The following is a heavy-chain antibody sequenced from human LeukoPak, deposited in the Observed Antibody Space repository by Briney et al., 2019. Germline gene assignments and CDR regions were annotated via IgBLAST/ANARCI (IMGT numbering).Heavy chain of an antibody. CDR3: KKHYSGGFDY. CDR1: GVSISGSSYY. CDR2: IYYSGTT. D-gene: IGHD3-10*01. J-gene: IGHJ4*02. V-gene: IGHV4-39*01. Sequence: PSETLSLTCAVSGVSISGSSYYWGWIRQPPGKGLEWIGSIYYSGTTYYNPSLKSRVTMSVDTSKYQFSLKLSSVTAADTAVYYRKKHYSGGFDYWGQGTLVAVSS.